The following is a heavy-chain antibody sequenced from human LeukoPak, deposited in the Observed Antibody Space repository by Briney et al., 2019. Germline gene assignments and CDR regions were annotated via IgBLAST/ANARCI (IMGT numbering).Heavy chain of an antibody. D-gene: IGHD1-26*01. Sequence: GGSLRLFCAASGFTFSSYGMHWVRQAPGKGLEWVAFIRYDGSNKYYADSVKGRFTISRDNSKNTLYLQMNSLRAEDTAVYYCAKDRGGSYFGSAFDYWGQGTLVTVSS. CDR1: GFTFSSYG. CDR2: IRYDGSNK. V-gene: IGHV3-30*02. J-gene: IGHJ4*02. CDR3: AKDRGGSYFGSAFDY.